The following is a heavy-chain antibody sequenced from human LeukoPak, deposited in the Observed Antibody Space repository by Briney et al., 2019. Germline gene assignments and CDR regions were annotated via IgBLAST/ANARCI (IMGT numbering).Heavy chain of an antibody. Sequence: PSETLSLTCTVSGGSISSSSYYWGWIRQPPGKGLEWIGSIYYSGSTYYNPSLKSRVTISVDTSKNQFSLKLSSVTAADTAVYYCARRLGGIAVAHGYFQHWGQGTLVTVSS. CDR1: GGSISSSSYY. D-gene: IGHD6-19*01. J-gene: IGHJ1*01. CDR2: IYYSGST. V-gene: IGHV4-39*01. CDR3: ARRLGGIAVAHGYFQH.